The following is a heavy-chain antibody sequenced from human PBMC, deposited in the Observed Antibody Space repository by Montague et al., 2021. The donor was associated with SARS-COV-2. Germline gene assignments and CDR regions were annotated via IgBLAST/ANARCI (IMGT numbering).Heavy chain of an antibody. CDR2: IYHSGST. V-gene: IGHV4-38-2*02. D-gene: IGHD2-2*01. J-gene: IGHJ4*02. Sequence: SETLSLTCTVSGYSISSGYYWGWIRQPPGKVLEWIGSIYHSGSTYYNPSLKSRVTISVDTSKNQFSLKLSSVTAADTAVYYCARSQDCSTTSCHFDYWGQGTLVTVSS. CDR3: ARSQDCSTTSCHFDY. CDR1: GYSISSGYY.